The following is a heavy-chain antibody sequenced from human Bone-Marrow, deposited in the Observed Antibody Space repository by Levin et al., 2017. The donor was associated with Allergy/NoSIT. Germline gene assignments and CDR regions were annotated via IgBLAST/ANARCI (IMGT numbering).Heavy chain of an antibody. J-gene: IGHJ4*02. Sequence: PGGSLRLSCAGSGFIFSTYGMHWVRQAPGKGLEWVAVIWFDGSYKYYADSVKGRFTISRDNSKNTLYLQMNSLSAEDTAVYYCVRDLHVGNYDFWSGYYPVDHWGQGTLVTVSS. D-gene: IGHD3-3*01. V-gene: IGHV3-33*01. CDR2: IWFDGSYK. CDR3: VRDLHVGNYDFWSGYYPVDH. CDR1: GFIFSTYG.